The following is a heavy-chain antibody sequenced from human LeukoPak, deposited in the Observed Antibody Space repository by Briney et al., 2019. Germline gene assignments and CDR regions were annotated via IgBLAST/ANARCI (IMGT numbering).Heavy chain of an antibody. CDR1: GFIFSRYS. J-gene: IGHJ6*04. V-gene: IGHV3-21*01. CDR2: ISSSSSYM. CDR3: AELGITMIGGV. Sequence: GGSLRLSCAASGFIFSRYSMNWVRQAPGKGLEWVSSISSSSSYMYYADSVKGRFTISRDNAKNSLYLQMNSLRAEDTAVYYCAELGITMIGGVWGKGTTVTISS. D-gene: IGHD3-10*02.